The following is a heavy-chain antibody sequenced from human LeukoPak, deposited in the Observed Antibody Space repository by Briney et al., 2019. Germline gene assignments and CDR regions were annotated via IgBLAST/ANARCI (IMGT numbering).Heavy chain of an antibody. V-gene: IGHV3-66*01. CDR3: AREDAGGTYSFDY. CDR1: GFTVSSNF. J-gene: IGHJ4*02. D-gene: IGHD1-26*01. Sequence: GGSLTLSCAVSGFTVSSNFMSWVRQAPGKGPEWVSVIYTSGITYYADSVRGRFTISRDNSKNTLYLQMDSLTAEDTAVYYCAREDAGGTYSFDYWGQGTLVTVSS. CDR2: IYTSGIT.